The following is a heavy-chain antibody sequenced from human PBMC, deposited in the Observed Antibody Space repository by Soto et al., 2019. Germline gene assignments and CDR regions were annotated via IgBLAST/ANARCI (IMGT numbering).Heavy chain of an antibody. D-gene: IGHD6-19*01. CDR3: ARGRKGRQWLAPYYFDY. CDR1: GYTFTSYG. J-gene: IGHJ4*02. CDR2: ISAYNGNT. V-gene: IGHV1-18*04. Sequence: GASVKVSCKASGYTFTSYGISWVRQAPGQGLEWMGWISAYNGNTNYAQKLQGRVTMTTDTSTSTAYMELSSLRSEDTAVYYCARGRKGRQWLAPYYFDYWGQGTLVTVSS.